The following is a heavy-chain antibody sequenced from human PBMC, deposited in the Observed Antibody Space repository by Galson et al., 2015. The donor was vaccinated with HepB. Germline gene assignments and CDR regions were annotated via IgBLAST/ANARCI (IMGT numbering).Heavy chain of an antibody. D-gene: IGHD2-2*01. CDR2: INPNSGGT. CDR1: GYTFTGYY. CDR3: ARDAEDIVVVPAAL. V-gene: IGHV1-2*02. J-gene: IGHJ4*02. Sequence: SVKVSCKASGYTFTGYYMHWVRQAPGQGLEWMGWINPNSGGTNYAQKFQGRVTMTRDTSIGTAYMELSRLRSDDTAVYYCARDAEDIVVVPAALWGQGTLVTVSS.